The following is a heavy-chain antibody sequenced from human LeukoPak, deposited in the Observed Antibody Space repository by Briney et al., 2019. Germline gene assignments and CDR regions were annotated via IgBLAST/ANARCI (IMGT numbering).Heavy chain of an antibody. CDR2: IRSKAYGGTT. V-gene: IGHV3-49*04. J-gene: IGHJ2*01. Sequence: GRSLRLSCTASGFTFGDFAMSWVRQAPGKGLEWVSFIRSKAYGGTTEYAASVKGRFTISRDDSKSIAYLQMNSLKTEDTAVYYCTRDNAAAGSYWYFDLWGRGTLVTVSS. CDR1: GFTFGDFA. D-gene: IGHD6-13*01. CDR3: TRDNAAAGSYWYFDL.